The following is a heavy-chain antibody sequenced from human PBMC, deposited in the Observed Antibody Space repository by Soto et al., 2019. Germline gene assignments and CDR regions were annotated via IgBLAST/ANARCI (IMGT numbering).Heavy chain of an antibody. CDR2: IRSKAYGGTT. J-gene: IGHJ4*02. V-gene: IGHV3-49*01. CDR3: TRDSTIFGVVSTFDY. Sequence: GGYLRLSCTDSGFTFGDYAMSWFRQAPGKGLEWVGFIRSKAYGGTTEYAASVKGRFTISRDGSKSIAYLQMNSLKTEDTAVYYCTRDSTIFGVVSTFDYWGQGTLVTVSS. CDR1: GFTFGDYA. D-gene: IGHD3-3*01.